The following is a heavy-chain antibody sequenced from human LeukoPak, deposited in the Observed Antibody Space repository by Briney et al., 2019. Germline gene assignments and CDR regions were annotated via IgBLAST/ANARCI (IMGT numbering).Heavy chain of an antibody. CDR1: GFTFNSYS. D-gene: IGHD3-22*01. V-gene: IGHV3-48*02. J-gene: IGHJ4*02. CDR2: ISSSSSTK. CDR3: AHSSDFDY. Sequence: GGSLTLSCAAPGFTFNSYSMNWVRQAPGKGLEWISYISSSSSTKHYADSVKGRFAISRDNAKNSLYLQMNSLRDEDTAVYYCAHSSDFDYWGQGTLVTVSS.